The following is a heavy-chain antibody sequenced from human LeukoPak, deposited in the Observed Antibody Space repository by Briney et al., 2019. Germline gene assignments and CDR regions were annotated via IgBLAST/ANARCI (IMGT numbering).Heavy chain of an antibody. CDR2: INHSGST. J-gene: IGHJ4*02. D-gene: IGHD7-27*01. V-gene: IGHV4-34*01. CDR3: AIKTGGADVYYFDY. Sequence: KASETLSLTCAVYGGSFSGYYWSWIRQPPGKGLEWIGEINHSGSTNYNPSLKSRVSISVDTSKKQLSLILRSVTAADTALYYCAIKTGGADVYYFDYWGGGTLPSVPS. CDR1: GGSFSGYY.